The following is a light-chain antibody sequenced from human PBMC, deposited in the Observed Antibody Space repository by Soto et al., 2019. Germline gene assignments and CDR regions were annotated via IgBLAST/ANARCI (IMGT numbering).Light chain of an antibody. Sequence: QSALTQPPSASGSPGQSVTISCTGTGSDVGAYNYVSWYRQYPGKAPKLLITGDTSRPSGVPDRFSGSKSGASASLAITGLQAEDEADYYCQSYDSRLSGSVFGTGTKLTVL. CDR3: QSYDSRLSGSV. J-gene: IGLJ1*01. CDR1: GSDVGAYNY. CDR2: GDT. V-gene: IGLV2-8*01.